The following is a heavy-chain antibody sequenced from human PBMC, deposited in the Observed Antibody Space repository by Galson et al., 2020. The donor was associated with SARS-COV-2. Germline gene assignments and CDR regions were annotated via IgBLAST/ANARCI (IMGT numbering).Heavy chain of an antibody. D-gene: IGHD4-4*01. Sequence: GESLKISCKGSGSSFTSHWIGWVRQMPGKGLEWMGTIYPGDSDTRYSPSFQGQVTISADKSISTAYLQWSRLKASDTAIYYCARRRRPNDYTDYYYGMDVWGQGTTVTVSS. CDR2: IYPGDSDT. CDR3: ARRRRPNDYTDYYYGMDV. CDR1: GSSFTSHW. J-gene: IGHJ6*02. V-gene: IGHV5-51*01.